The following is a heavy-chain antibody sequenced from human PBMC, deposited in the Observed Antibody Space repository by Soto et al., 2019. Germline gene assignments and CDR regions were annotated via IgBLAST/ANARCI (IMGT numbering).Heavy chain of an antibody. CDR3: ARGGVFFIAATTTPFDY. CDR1: GYTFTSYD. V-gene: IGHV1-8*01. Sequence: QVQLVQSGAEVKKPGASVKVSCKASGYTFTSYDRNWVRQATGQGLEWMGWMNPNSGNTGYAQQCQGRVTMTRTTSISTAYMELCSLRSEDTAVYYCARGGVFFIAATTTPFDYWGQGTLVTVSS. D-gene: IGHD6-13*01. J-gene: IGHJ4*02. CDR2: MNPNSGNT.